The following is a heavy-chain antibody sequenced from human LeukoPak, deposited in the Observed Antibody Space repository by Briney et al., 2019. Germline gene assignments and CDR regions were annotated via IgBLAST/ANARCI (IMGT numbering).Heavy chain of an antibody. CDR3: ARDTRLLWFGELSYGMDV. D-gene: IGHD3-10*01. CDR2: INPNSGGT. Sequence: TSVKVSCKASGYTFTRYYMHWVRQAPGQGLEWMGWINPNSGGTNYAQKFQGRVTMTRDTSISTAYMELSRLRSDDTAVYYCARDTRLLWFGELSYGMDVWGQGTTVTVSS. CDR1: GYTFTRYY. J-gene: IGHJ6*02. V-gene: IGHV1-2*02.